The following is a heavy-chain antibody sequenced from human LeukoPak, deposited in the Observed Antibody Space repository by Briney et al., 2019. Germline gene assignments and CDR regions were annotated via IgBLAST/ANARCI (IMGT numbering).Heavy chain of an antibody. Sequence: GGSLRLSCAASGGTFSSDSINWVRQAPGKGLEWVSSISSSSSYIYYAHSVQGRVTISTDDATNSLYLQMSSLRAAGTAVYYCARDDSGAFDIWGQGAMVTVSP. V-gene: IGHV3-21*01. J-gene: IGHJ3*02. CDR2: ISSSSSYI. CDR3: ARDDSGAFDI. D-gene: IGHD1-26*01. CDR1: GGTFSSDS.